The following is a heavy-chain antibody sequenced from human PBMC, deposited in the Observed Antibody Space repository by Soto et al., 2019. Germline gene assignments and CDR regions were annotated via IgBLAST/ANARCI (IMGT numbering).Heavy chain of an antibody. CDR1: GGSISSGGYY. CDR3: ARDNYDYGGNLGFDY. J-gene: IGHJ4*02. Sequence: PSETLSLTCTVSGGSISSGGYYWSWIRQHPGKGLEWIGYIYYSGSTYYNPSLKSRVTISVDTSKNQFSLKLSSVTAADTAVYYCARDNYDYGGNLGFDYWGQGTLVTVSS. D-gene: IGHD4-17*01. V-gene: IGHV4-31*03. CDR2: IYYSGST.